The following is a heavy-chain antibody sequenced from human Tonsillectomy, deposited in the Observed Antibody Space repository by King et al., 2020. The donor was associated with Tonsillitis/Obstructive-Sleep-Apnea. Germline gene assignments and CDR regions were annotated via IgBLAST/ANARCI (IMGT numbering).Heavy chain of an antibody. CDR1: GFTFSIYA. CDR3: ARVGFDY. J-gene: IGHJ4*02. Sequence: QLVQSGGGVVQPGRSLRLSFAASGFTFSIYAMHWVRQAPGKGLEWVAVILYDGRNKYYAVSVKGRFTISRDNSKNTLYLQMNSLRAEDTAVYYCARVGFDYWGQGTLVTVSS. CDR2: ILYDGRNK. V-gene: IGHV3-30*01.